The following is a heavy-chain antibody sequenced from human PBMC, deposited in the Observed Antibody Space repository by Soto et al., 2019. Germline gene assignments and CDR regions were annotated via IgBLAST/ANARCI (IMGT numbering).Heavy chain of an antibody. J-gene: IGHJ4*02. CDR3: AREVGKVGYSSSSCDY. D-gene: IGHD6-6*01. CDR2: IVVGSGNT. Sequence: QMQLVQSGPEVKKPGTSVKVSCKASGFTFTSSAVQWVRQARGQRLEWIGWIVVGSGNTNYAQKFQERVTITRDMSTSTAYMELSSLRSEDTAVYYCAREVGKVGYSSSSCDYWGQGSLVTVST. CDR1: GFTFTSSA. V-gene: IGHV1-58*01.